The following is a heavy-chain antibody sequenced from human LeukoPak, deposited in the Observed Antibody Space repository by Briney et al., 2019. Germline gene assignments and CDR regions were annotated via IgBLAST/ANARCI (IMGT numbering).Heavy chain of an antibody. CDR3: ARDSSFYCTNGVCYTRGFDY. V-gene: IGHV3-21*05. J-gene: IGHJ4*02. D-gene: IGHD2-8*01. Sequence: GGSLRLSCAASGFTFSSYSMNWVRQAPGKGLEWVSYISSSSSIIYYADSVKGRFTISRDNAKNSLYLQMNSLRAEDTAVYYCARDSSFYCTNGVCYTRGFDYWGQGTLVTVSS. CDR1: GFTFSSYS. CDR2: ISSSSSII.